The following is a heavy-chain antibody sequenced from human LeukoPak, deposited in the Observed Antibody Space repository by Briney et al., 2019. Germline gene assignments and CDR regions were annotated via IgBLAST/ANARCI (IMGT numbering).Heavy chain of an antibody. V-gene: IGHV3-23*05. CDR1: GFTISLYP. Sequence: GGSLRLSCVASGFTISLYPMYWVRQAPGKGLEWVSTIEANIKYADSVKGRFTVSRDISKNTVYLQMNSLRVEDTAVYYCASRAPCSGDICYGLVYWGQGTLVTVST. J-gene: IGHJ4*02. D-gene: IGHD2-15*01. CDR3: ASRAPCSGDICYGLVY. CDR2: IEANI.